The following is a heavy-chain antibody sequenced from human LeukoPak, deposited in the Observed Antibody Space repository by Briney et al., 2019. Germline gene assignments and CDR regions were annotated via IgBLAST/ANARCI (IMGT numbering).Heavy chain of an antibody. CDR2: IYHSGIT. J-gene: IGHJ4*02. Sequence: SETLSLTCNVSGDTIYSSSYYWGWIRQPPGKGLEWIAIIYHSGITYYNPSLKSRVTISVDTSKNQFSLKLTSVTAADTAVYYCASNLYGSGNYFAYWGQGTLVTVSS. V-gene: IGHV4-38-2*02. CDR1: GDTIYSSSYY. D-gene: IGHD3-10*01. CDR3: ASNLYGSGNYFAY.